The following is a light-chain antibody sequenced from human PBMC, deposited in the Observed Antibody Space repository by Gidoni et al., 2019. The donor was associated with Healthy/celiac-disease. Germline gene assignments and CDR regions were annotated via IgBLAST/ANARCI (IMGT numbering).Light chain of an antibody. CDR1: QSISSW. Sequence: DIQMTQSPSTLSASVGDRVTITCRASQSISSWLAWYRQKPGKAPKLLIYKASSLESGVPSRFIGSGSGTEVTLTISSMQPDDFATYYCQQYNSYSSITFGQGTRVEIK. CDR2: KAS. V-gene: IGKV1-5*03. CDR3: QQYNSYSSIT. J-gene: IGKJ5*01.